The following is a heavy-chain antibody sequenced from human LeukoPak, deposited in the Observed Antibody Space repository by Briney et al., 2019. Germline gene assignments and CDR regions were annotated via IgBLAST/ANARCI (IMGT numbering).Heavy chain of an antibody. Sequence: GGSLRLSCAASGFTFSTYTMNWVRQVPGKGLEWVSSISSSSTYIYYAGSVQGRFTISRDNAKNTLYLQMNSLRVEDTAVYYCAAERLTGYGLGGFDYWGQGTLVTVSA. CDR2: ISSSSTYI. V-gene: IGHV3-21*01. CDR1: GFTFSTYT. CDR3: AAERLTGYGLGGFDY. J-gene: IGHJ4*02. D-gene: IGHD5-12*01.